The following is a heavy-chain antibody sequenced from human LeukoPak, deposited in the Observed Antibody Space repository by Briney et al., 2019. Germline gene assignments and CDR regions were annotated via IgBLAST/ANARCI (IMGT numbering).Heavy chain of an antibody. Sequence: GGSLRPSCAASGFTFSDCYMSWIRQAPGKGLEWVSYISSSGSTIYYADSVKGRFTISRDNAKNSLYLQMNSLRAEDTAVYYCARDRRHLRGYFDLWGRGTLVTVSS. CDR1: GFTFSDCY. J-gene: IGHJ2*01. V-gene: IGHV3-11*01. CDR2: ISSSGSTI. CDR3: ARDRRHLRGYFDL.